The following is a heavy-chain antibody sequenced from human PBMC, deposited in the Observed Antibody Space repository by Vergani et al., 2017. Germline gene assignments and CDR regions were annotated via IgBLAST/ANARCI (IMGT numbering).Heavy chain of an antibody. J-gene: IGHJ4*02. CDR3: ARDPSTDYGGNPYYFDY. Sequence: EVQLVESGGGLIQPGGSLRLSCAASGFTVSSNYMSWVRQAPGKGLEWVSVIYGGGSTYYADSVKGRFTISRDNAKNSLYLQMNSLRDEDTAVYYCARDPSTDYGGNPYYFDYWGQGTLVTVSS. V-gene: IGHV3-53*01. D-gene: IGHD4-23*01. CDR2: IYGGGST. CDR1: GFTVSSNY.